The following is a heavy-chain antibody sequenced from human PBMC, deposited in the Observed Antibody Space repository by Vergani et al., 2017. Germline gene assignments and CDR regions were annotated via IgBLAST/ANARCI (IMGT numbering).Heavy chain of an antibody. D-gene: IGHD5-18*01. J-gene: IGHJ6*02. CDR1: GGSISSGGYY. CDR3: ARDPAVDTAMVPYYYYGMDV. CDR2: IYYSGST. Sequence: QVQLQESGPGLVKPSQTLSLTCTVSGGSISSGGYYWSWIRQHPGKGLEWIGYIYYSGSTYYNPSLKSRVTMSVDTSKNQFSLKLSSVTAADTAVYYCARDPAVDTAMVPYYYYGMDVWGQGTTVTVSS. V-gene: IGHV4-31*03.